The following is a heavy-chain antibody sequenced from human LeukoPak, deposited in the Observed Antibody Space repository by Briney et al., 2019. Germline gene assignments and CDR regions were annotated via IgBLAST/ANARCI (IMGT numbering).Heavy chain of an antibody. Sequence: ASVKVSCKVSGYTLTELSMHWVRQAPGKGLEWMGGFDPEDGETIYAQKFQGRVTMTEDTSTDTAYMELSSLRSEGTAVYYCATDLCGGGSCYKQGDCGMDVWGQGTTVTVSS. CDR2: FDPEDGET. J-gene: IGHJ6*02. CDR1: GYTLTELS. CDR3: ATDLCGGGSCYKQGDCGMDV. D-gene: IGHD2-15*01. V-gene: IGHV1-24*01.